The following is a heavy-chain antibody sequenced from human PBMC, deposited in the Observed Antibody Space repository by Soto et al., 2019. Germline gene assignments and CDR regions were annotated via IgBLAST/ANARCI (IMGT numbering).Heavy chain of an antibody. V-gene: IGHV1-18*01. CDR1: GYTFTSYG. CDR3: AGDASGYFDY. J-gene: IGHJ4*02. Sequence: QVQLVQSGAEVKKPGASVKVSCKASGYTFTSYGISWVRQAPGQGLEWMGWISAYNGNTNYAQKLQGRVTMTTDTSTCTAYMDLRSLRPDDTAVHYGAGDASGYFDYWGQGTLVAVSS. CDR2: ISAYNGNT.